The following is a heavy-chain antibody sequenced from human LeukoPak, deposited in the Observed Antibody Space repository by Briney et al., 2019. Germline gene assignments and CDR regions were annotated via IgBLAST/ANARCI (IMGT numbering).Heavy chain of an antibody. CDR1: GFTFSSYG. J-gene: IGHJ1*01. V-gene: IGHV3-30*18. Sequence: GGSLRLSCAASGFTFSSYGMHWVRQAPGKGLEWVAVISYDGSNKYYADSVKGRFTISRDNSKNTLYLQMNSLRIEDTAIYYCAKEDVVVITIRYFQHWGQGTLVTVSS. CDR3: AKEDVVVITIRYFQH. D-gene: IGHD3-22*01. CDR2: ISYDGSNK.